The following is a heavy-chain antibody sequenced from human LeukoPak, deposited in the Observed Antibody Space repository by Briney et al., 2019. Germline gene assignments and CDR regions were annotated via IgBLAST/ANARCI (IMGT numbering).Heavy chain of an antibody. CDR3: AKDRDDYGDDC. CDR2: IRSDGTNK. Sequence: GGSLRLSCAASGFTFDDFGMHWVRPAPGKGLEWVALIRSDGTNKYYVDSVKGRFTISRDNSKNTLYLQMTSLRVEDTAVYYCAKDRDDYGDDCWGRGILVSVST. D-gene: IGHD4-17*01. V-gene: IGHV3-30*02. CDR1: GFTFDDFG. J-gene: IGHJ4*02.